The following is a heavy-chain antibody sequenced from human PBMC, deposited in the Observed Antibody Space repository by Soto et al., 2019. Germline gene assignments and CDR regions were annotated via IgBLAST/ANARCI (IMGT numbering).Heavy chain of an antibody. CDR2: INAGNGNT. Sequence: ASVKVSCKASGYTFTSYAMHWVRQAPGQRLEWMGWINAGNGNTKYSQKFQGRVTITRDTSASTAYMDLSSLRSEDTAVYYCAREVRGVISWFDIWGQGTMVTVSS. D-gene: IGHD3-10*01. V-gene: IGHV1-3*01. J-gene: IGHJ3*02. CDR1: GYTFTSYA. CDR3: AREVRGVISWFDI.